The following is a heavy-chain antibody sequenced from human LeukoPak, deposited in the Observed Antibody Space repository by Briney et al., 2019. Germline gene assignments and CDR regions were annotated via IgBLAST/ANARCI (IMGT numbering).Heavy chain of an antibody. CDR1: GFTFSSYA. CDR2: ISSNGRST. J-gene: IGHJ4*02. V-gene: IGHV3-64D*09. Sequence: GGSLRLSCSASGFTFSSYAMHWVRQAPGKGPEYVSAISSNGRSTYYTDSLKGRLTISRDNSKNTLYLQMSSLRTEDTAVYYCVKGGRYSYGPFDYWGQGTLVTVSS. D-gene: IGHD5-18*01. CDR3: VKGGRYSYGPFDY.